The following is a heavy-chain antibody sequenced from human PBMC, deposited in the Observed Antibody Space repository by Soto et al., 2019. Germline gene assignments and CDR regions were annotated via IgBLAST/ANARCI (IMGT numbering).Heavy chain of an antibody. V-gene: IGHV1-69*02. J-gene: IGHJ3*02. D-gene: IGHD4-17*01. CDR3: AISVYGDPRGAFDI. CDR1: GGTFSSYT. Sequence: QVQLVQSGAEVKKPGSSVKVSCKASGGTFSSYTISWVRQAPGQGLEWMGRIIPILGIANYAQKFQGRVTITADKSTSTAYVELSSLRSEDTAVYYCAISVYGDPRGAFDIWGQGTMVTVSS. CDR2: IIPILGIA.